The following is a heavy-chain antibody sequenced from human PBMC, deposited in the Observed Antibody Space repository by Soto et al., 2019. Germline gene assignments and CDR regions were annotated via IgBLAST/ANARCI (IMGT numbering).Heavy chain of an antibody. CDR3: ARVGGFGATTIDY. V-gene: IGHV4-59*08. CDR1: GFTFSSYA. CDR2: IYYSGST. Sequence: GSLRLSCAASGFTFSSYAMSWIRQPPGKGLEWIGYIYYSGSTNYNPSLKSRVTISVDTSKNQFSLKLSSVTAADTAVYYCARVGGFGATTIDYWGQGTLVTVSS. D-gene: IGHD3-10*01. J-gene: IGHJ4*02.